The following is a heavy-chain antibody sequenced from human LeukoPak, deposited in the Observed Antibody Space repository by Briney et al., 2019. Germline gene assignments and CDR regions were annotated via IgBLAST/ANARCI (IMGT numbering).Heavy chain of an antibody. D-gene: IGHD1-26*01. CDR3: ARVESGSYSYYYYYMDV. V-gene: IGHV4-61*02. Sequence: PSETLSLTCTVSGGPISRGSYYWSWIPQPAGKGLEWIGRIYTSGSTNYNPSLKSRVTTSVDTSKNQFSLKLSSVTAADTAVYCWARVESGSYSYYYYYMDVWGKGTTVTVSS. J-gene: IGHJ6*03. CDR2: IYTSGST. CDR1: GGPISRGSYY.